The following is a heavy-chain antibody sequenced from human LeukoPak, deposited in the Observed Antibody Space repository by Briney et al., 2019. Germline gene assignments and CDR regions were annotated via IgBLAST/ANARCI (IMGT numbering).Heavy chain of an antibody. CDR3: ARGLSSSWSYYYYYGMDV. D-gene: IGHD6-13*01. Sequence: GGSLRLSCAASGFTFSSYAMSWVRQAPGKGLEWVSAISSSSSYIYYADSVKGRFTISRDNAKNSLYLQMNSLRAEDTAVYYCARGLSSSWSYYYYYGMDVWGQGTTVTVSS. V-gene: IGHV3-21*01. CDR1: GFTFSSYA. CDR2: ISSSSSYI. J-gene: IGHJ6*02.